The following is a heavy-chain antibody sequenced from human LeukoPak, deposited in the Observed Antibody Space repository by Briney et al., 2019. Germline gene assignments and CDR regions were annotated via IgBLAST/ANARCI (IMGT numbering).Heavy chain of an antibody. V-gene: IGHV3-7*01. Sequence: GGSLRLSCAASGFTFSSYWMSWVRQAPGKGLEWVANIKQDGSEKYYVDSVKGRFTISRDNAKNSLYLQMNSLRAEDTAVYYCAREGDSGYVELDSWGQGTLVTVSS. J-gene: IGHJ4*02. D-gene: IGHD5-12*01. CDR2: IKQDGSEK. CDR1: GFTFSSYW. CDR3: AREGDSGYVELDS.